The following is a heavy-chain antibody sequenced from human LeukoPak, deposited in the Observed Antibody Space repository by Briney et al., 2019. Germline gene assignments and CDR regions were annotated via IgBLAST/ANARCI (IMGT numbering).Heavy chain of an antibody. CDR2: ISGSGGST. CDR1: GFTFSSYA. J-gene: IGHJ4*02. V-gene: IGHV3-23*01. Sequence: GSLRLSCAASGFTFSSYAMSWVRQAPGKGLEWVSGISGSGGSTYYADSVKGQFTISRDNSKNTLYLQMNSLRAEDTAVYYCAKVHDSSGYYFDYWGQGTLVTVSS. D-gene: IGHD3-22*01. CDR3: AKVHDSSGYYFDY.